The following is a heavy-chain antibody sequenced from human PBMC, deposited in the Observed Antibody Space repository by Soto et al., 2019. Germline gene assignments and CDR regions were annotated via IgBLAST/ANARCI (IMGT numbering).Heavy chain of an antibody. CDR3: ARQGVLRYFDWLTPREP. CDR2: IDPSDSYT. Sequence: GESLKSACKGSGYSFTSYWISWVRQMPGKGLEWMGRIDPSDSYTNYSPSFQGHVTISADKSISTAYLQWSSLKASDTAMYYCARQGVLRYFDWLTPREPWGQGTLVTVSS. J-gene: IGHJ5*02. CDR1: GYSFTSYW. D-gene: IGHD3-9*01. V-gene: IGHV5-10-1*01.